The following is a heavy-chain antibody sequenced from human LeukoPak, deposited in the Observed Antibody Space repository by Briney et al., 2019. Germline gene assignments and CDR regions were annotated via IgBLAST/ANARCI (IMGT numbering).Heavy chain of an antibody. J-gene: IGHJ4*02. Sequence: SETLSLTCTVSGGSISTYYWSWLRQPAGKGLEWIGRLSSSGTTNYNTSLKSRVTMSVDTSTNQLSLNLTSVTAADTAVYYCAREVSGSDYYRAYDYWGQGTLVTVSS. CDR2: LSSSGTT. CDR3: AREVSGSDYYRAYDY. V-gene: IGHV4-4*07. D-gene: IGHD3-3*01. CDR1: GGSISTYY.